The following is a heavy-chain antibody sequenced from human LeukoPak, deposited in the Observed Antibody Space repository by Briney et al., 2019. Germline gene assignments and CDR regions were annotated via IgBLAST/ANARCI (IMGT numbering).Heavy chain of an antibody. CDR1: GYTFTNFD. CDR2: MNPVSGNA. Sequence: ASVKVSCKASGYTFTNFDINWVRQAPGQGLEWMGWMNPVSGNAGSAQKFQGRVTLTRDTSMSTAYMEVTSLRSDDTAVYYCARNREMPYCGGDCYSIDYWGQGTLVTVSS. CDR3: ARNREMPYCGGDCYSIDY. D-gene: IGHD2-21*02. J-gene: IGHJ4*02. V-gene: IGHV1-8*01.